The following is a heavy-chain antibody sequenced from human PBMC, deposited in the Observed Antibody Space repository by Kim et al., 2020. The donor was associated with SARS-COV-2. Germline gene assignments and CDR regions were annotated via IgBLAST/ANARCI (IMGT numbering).Heavy chain of an antibody. CDR3: AKSSKGGYGSGIFDY. CDR1: GFTFDDYA. J-gene: IGHJ4*02. CDR2: ISWNSGSI. V-gene: IGHV3-9*01. Sequence: GGSLRLSCAASGFTFDDYAMHWVRQAPGKGLEWVSGISWNSGSIGYADSVKGRFTISRDNAKNSLYLQMNSLRAEDTALYYCAKSSKGGYGSGIFDYWGQGTLVTVSS. D-gene: IGHD3-10*01.